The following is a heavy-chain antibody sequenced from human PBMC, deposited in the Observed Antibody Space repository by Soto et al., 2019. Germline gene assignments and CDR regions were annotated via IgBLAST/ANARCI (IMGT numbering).Heavy chain of an antibody. D-gene: IGHD3-10*01. Sequence: GGSLRLSCAASGFTFSSYGMHWVRQAPGKGLEWVAVIWYDGSNNYYADSVKGRFTISRDNSKNTLYLQMNSLRAEDTAVYYCARDLHGSGSYRAYWGQGTLVTVSS. J-gene: IGHJ4*02. CDR1: GFTFSSYG. V-gene: IGHV3-33*01. CDR3: ARDLHGSGSYRAY. CDR2: IWYDGSNN.